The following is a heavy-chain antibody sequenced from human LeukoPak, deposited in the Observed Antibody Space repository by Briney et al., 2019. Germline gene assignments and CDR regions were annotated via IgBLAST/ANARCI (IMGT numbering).Heavy chain of an antibody. J-gene: IGHJ4*02. CDR1: GFTFSSYW. V-gene: IGHV3-7*03. D-gene: IGHD3-22*01. Sequence: GGSLRLSCAASGFTFSSYWMSWVRQAPGKGLEWVANIKQDGSEKYYVDSVKGRFTISRDNAKNSLYLQMNSLRAEDTALYHCARVGLYDYYDSSGHAEFDYWGQGTLVTVSS. CDR2: IKQDGSEK. CDR3: ARVGLYDYYDSSGHAEFDY.